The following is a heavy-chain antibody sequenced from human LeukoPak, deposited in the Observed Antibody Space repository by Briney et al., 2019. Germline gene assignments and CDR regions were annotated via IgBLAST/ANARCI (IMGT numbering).Heavy chain of an antibody. J-gene: IGHJ4*02. CDR2: INPNSGGT. CDR1: GYTFTGYY. D-gene: IGHD6-13*01. CDR3: VRDYGSSWHFDY. V-gene: IGHV1-2*02. Sequence: ASVKVSCKASGYTFTGYYMHWVRQAPGQGLEWMGWINPNSGGTNYAQKFQGRVTTTRDTSISTAYMELSRLRSDDTAVYYCVRDYGSSWHFDYWGQGTLVTVSS.